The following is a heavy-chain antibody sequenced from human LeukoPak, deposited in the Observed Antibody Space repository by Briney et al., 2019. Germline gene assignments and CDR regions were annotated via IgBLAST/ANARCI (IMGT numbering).Heavy chain of an antibody. D-gene: IGHD5-12*01. CDR2: IKQDGSEK. J-gene: IGHJ6*03. V-gene: IGHV3-7*01. CDR1: GFTSSKDW. Sequence: GGSLRLSCAVSGFTSSKDWMSWVRQAPGKGLEWVANIKQDGSEKNYVDFVKGRFTVSRDNAKNSLYLQMNSLRAEDTAVYYCARGRDSGYDSLYYYYYMDVWGKGTTVTVSS. CDR3: ARGRDSGYDSLYYYYYMDV.